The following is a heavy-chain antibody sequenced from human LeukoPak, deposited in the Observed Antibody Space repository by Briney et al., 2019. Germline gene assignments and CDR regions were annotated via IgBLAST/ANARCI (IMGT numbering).Heavy chain of an antibody. D-gene: IGHD2-15*01. CDR1: GGSIGSYC. J-gene: IGHJ4*02. V-gene: IGHV4-59*08. CDR3: ARLTEGW. CDR2: VYYTGRT. Sequence: SETLSLTCIVSGGSIGSYCWSWVRQTPGKGLEWIGYVYYTGRTNYNPSLKGRVTIFVDTSKNQFSLKLSSVTAADTAVYYCARLTEGWWGQGALVTVSS.